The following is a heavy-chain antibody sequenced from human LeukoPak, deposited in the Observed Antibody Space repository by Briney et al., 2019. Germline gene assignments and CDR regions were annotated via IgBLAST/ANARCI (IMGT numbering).Heavy chain of an antibody. CDR2: ISSSSTYI. J-gene: IGHJ3*02. D-gene: IGHD1-14*01. CDR1: GFTFSSYS. CDR3: ARHEAGDAFDI. V-gene: IGHV3-21*01. Sequence: PGGSLRLSCAASGFTFSSYSMNWVRQAPGGGREWVSSISSSSTYIYYADSVKGQFTISRDNAKNPLYLQMNSLRAEDTAVYYCARHEAGDAFDIWGQGTMVTVSS.